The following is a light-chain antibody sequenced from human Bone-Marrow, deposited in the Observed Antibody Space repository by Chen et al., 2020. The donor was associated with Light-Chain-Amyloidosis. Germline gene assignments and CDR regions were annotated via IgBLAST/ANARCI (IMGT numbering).Light chain of an antibody. CDR2: SNN. CDR3: AAWDGSLSGYV. J-gene: IGLJ1*01. Sequence: QSVLTHPPSASGTPAQRVTISCSRSSSNIGSNTVNWYQQPPGTAPKLLIYSNNQRPPGLPDRFSASKSGTAAFLAISGLRSEDEADYYCAAWDGSLSGYVFGTGTKVIVL. V-gene: IGLV1-44*01. CDR1: SSNIGSNT.